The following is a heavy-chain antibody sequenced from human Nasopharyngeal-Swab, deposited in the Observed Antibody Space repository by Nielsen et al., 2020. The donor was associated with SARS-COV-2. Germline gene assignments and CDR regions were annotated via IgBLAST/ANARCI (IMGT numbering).Heavy chain of an antibody. CDR1: GFTFSSYA. Sequence: GESLKISCAASGFTFSSYAMHWVRQAPGKGLEWVAVISYDGSNKYYADSVKGRFTISRDNSKNTLYLQMNSLRAEDTAVYYCAGGSGYDTFDYWGQGTLVTVSS. CDR3: AGGSGYDTFDY. D-gene: IGHD5-12*01. V-gene: IGHV3-30-3*01. J-gene: IGHJ4*02. CDR2: ISYDGSNK.